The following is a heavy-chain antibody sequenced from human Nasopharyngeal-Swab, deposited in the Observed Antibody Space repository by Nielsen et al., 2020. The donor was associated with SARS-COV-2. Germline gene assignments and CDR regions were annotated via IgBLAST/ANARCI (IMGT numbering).Heavy chain of an antibody. CDR1: GGSISSYY. V-gene: IGHV4-59*01. D-gene: IGHD6-6*01. Sequence: SENLSLTCTVSGGSISSYYWSWIRQPPGKGLEWIGYIYYSGSTNYNPSLKSRVTISVDTSKNQFSLKLSSVTAADTAVYYCAREGYSSSSLYYYYYYYMDVWGKGPRSPSP. CDR2: IYYSGST. CDR3: AREGYSSSSLYYYYYYYMDV. J-gene: IGHJ6*03.